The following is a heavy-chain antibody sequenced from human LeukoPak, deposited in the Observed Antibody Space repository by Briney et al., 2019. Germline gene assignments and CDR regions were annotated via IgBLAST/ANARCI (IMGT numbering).Heavy chain of an antibody. V-gene: IGHV1-69*06. CDR1: GGTFSNYA. J-gene: IGHJ4*02. CDR2: IIPIFGTA. D-gene: IGHD3-22*01. CDR3: ARGWDYDSGGRPTAYVY. Sequence: GASVKVSCKASGGTFSNYAINWVRQAPGQGLEWMGGIIPIFGTANYAQKFQGRVTITADKSTSTVYMELNSLKSEDTAVYYCARGWDYDSGGRPTAYVYWGQGILVTVSS.